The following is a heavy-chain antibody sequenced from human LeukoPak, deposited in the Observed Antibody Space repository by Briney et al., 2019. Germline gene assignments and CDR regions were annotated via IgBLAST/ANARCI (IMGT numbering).Heavy chain of an antibody. CDR3: ARDREGIAVAGRFDY. CDR1: GFTFSSYA. J-gene: IGHJ4*02. Sequence: PGRSLRLSCAASGFTFSSYAMHWVRQAPGKGREWVAVISYDGSNKYYADSVKGRFTISRDNSKNTLYLQMNSLRAEDTAVYYCARDREGIAVAGRFDYWGQGTLVTVSS. D-gene: IGHD6-19*01. CDR2: ISYDGSNK. V-gene: IGHV3-30-3*01.